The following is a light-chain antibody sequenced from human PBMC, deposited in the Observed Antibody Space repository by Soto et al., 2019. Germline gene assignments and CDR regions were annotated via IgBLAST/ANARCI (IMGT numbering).Light chain of an antibody. CDR2: DAS. CDR1: QRI. Sequence: EIVLTQPPATLSLSPGERATLSCRASQRIIAWYQQKPGQAPRLLIYDASNRATGIPDRFSGSGSAADFTLTISSLEPEDSAVYYCQQRTNWPLRYTFGQWTKLEIK. CDR3: QQRTNWPLRYT. V-gene: IGKV3-11*01. J-gene: IGKJ2*01.